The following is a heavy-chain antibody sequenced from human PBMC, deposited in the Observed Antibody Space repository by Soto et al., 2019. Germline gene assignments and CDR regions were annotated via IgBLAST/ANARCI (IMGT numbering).Heavy chain of an antibody. D-gene: IGHD2-21*02. CDR3: ARDSPYCGGVCHDAFDI. V-gene: IGHV1-46*01. Sequence: QVQLVQSGAEVKKPGASVKVSCKASGYTFTSYYMHWVRQAPGQGREWMGIIRPSGGSTTYAQKIQGRATMPGYTSTSTVYMELSSLRSEYTAVYYCARDSPYCGGVCHDAFDIWGQGTKVTVSS. J-gene: IGHJ3*02. CDR2: IRPSGGST. CDR1: GYTFTSYY.